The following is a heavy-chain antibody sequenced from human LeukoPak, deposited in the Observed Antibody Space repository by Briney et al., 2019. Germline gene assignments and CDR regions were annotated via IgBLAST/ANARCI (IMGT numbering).Heavy chain of an antibody. CDR1: GGSLRDYF. CDR2: ISYSGTT. D-gene: IGHD6-13*01. Sequence: SETLSLTCAVSGGSLRDYFWNWIRQPPGKGLEWLGEISYSGTTNSNPSLKSRVTISVDTSKNQFSLKLSSVTAADTAVYYCAKAAAGELDYWGQGTLVTVSS. J-gene: IGHJ4*02. V-gene: IGHV4-34*01. CDR3: AKAAAGELDY.